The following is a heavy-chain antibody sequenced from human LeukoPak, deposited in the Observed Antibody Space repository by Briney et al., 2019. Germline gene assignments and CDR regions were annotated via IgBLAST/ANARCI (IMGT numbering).Heavy chain of an antibody. Sequence: SETLSLTCAVYGGSFSGYYWSWIRQPPGKGLEWIGYIYYSGSTNYNPSLKSRVTISVDTSKNQFSLKLSSVTAADTAVYYCARGYDSSGYRFDYWGQGTLVTVSS. J-gene: IGHJ4*02. D-gene: IGHD3-22*01. CDR1: GGSFSGYY. CDR2: IYYSGST. V-gene: IGHV4-59*01. CDR3: ARGYDSSGYRFDY.